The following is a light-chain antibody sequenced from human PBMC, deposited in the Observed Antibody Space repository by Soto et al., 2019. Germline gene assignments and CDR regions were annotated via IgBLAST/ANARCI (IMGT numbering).Light chain of an antibody. J-gene: IGKJ1*01. V-gene: IGKV1-39*01. CDR3: HQTYSPPDT. CDR2: VAS. CDR1: QSIDTH. Sequence: DIRMTQSPSSLSASVGDRVTITCRASQSIDTHLNWYQQHPGKAPNALIYVASNPQSGVPSRFSGSGSGTDFTLTISGLQPDDSATYYCHQTYSPPDTFGQGTKVDIK.